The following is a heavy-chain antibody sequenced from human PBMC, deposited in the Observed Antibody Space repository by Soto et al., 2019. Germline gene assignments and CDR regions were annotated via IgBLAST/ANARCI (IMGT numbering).Heavy chain of an antibody. CDR3: ARDWGSGSGSYLDY. D-gene: IGHD3-10*01. V-gene: IGHV4-4*02. Sequence: SETLSLTCAVSGGSISRGDWWSWVRQPPGKGLEWIGGIYHTGITNYNPSLKSRLTISVDKSKNQFSLKLTSVTAADTAVYYCARDWGSGSGSYLDYWGQGTLVTVSS. J-gene: IGHJ4*02. CDR2: IYHTGIT. CDR1: GGSISRGDW.